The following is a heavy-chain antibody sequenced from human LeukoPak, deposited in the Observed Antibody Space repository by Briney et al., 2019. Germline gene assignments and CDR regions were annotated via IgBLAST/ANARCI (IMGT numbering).Heavy chain of an antibody. V-gene: IGHV3-74*01. CDR1: GFTFSNFW. D-gene: IGHD5-24*01. Sequence: SAGSLRLSCAASGFTFSNFWMHWVRQAPGKGLVWVSRIDNDGYSTTYADSVKGRFTISRDNAKNMLSLQMNSLRADDTAVYYCARGFHGPDYWGQGTLVTVSS. J-gene: IGHJ4*02. CDR3: ARGFHGPDY. CDR2: IDNDGYST.